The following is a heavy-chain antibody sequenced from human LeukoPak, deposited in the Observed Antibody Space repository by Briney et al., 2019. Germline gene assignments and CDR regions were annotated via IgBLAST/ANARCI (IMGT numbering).Heavy chain of an antibody. CDR2: ISSSSSYI. V-gene: IGHV3-21*01. D-gene: IGHD3-10*01. CDR3: ARDRWGFGAYFDN. J-gene: IGHJ4*02. CDR1: VLTYSSYS. Sequence: PGVSVRLLRATCVLTYSSYSMNWVRQAPGKGLEWVSSISSSSSYIYYADSVRGRFTISRDNAKNSLYLQMNSLRAEDTAVYYCARDRWGFGAYFDNWGQGTLVSVSS.